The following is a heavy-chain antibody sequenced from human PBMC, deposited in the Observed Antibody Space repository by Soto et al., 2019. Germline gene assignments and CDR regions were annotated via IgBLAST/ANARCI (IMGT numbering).Heavy chain of an antibody. D-gene: IGHD3-10*01. CDR3: ARAPLWFGELYPNFDY. Sequence: TLSLTCAVSGGSISSGGYSWSWIRQPPGKGLEWIGYIYHSGSTYYNPSLKSRVTISVDRSKNQFSLKLSSVTAADTAVYYCARAPLWFGELYPNFDYWGQGTLVTAPQ. CDR1: GGSISSGGYS. J-gene: IGHJ4*02. CDR2: IYHSGST. V-gene: IGHV4-30-2*01.